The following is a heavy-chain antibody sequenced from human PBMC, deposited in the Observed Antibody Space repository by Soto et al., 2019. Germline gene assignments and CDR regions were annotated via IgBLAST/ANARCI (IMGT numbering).Heavy chain of an antibody. CDR3: ARDLGRTAAGYYYYYAMDV. CDR1: GFTFSNAW. V-gene: IGHV3-11*04. J-gene: IGHJ6*02. Sequence: GGSLRLSCAASGFTFSNAWMSWVRQAPGKGLEWVSAISGSGGSTYYADSVKGRFTISRDNAKNSLYLQMNSLRAEDTAVYYCARDLGRTAAGYYYYYAMDVWGQGTTVTVSS. CDR2: ISGSGGST. D-gene: IGHD2-2*01.